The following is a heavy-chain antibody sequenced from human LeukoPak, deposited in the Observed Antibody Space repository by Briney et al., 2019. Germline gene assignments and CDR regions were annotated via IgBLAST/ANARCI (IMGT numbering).Heavy chain of an antibody. CDR2: INPNSGGT. CDR1: GYTFTGYY. D-gene: IGHD6-19*01. Sequence: ASVKVSCKASGYTFTGYYIHWVRQAPGQGLQWVGWINPNSGGTNSAQKFQGRVTMTTDTSTSTAYMELRSLRSDDTAVYYCARVGSSGWRDYYYYGMDVGGQGTTVTVSS. V-gene: IGHV1-2*02. J-gene: IGHJ6*02. CDR3: ARVGSSGWRDYYYYGMDV.